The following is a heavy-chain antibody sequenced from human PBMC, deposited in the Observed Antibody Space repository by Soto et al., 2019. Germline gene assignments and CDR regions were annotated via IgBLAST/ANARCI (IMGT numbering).Heavy chain of an antibody. J-gene: IGHJ4*02. CDR1: GGSFSGYY. Sequence: PSETLSLTCAVYGGSFSGYYWSGIRQPPGKGLEWIGEINHSGSTNYNPSLKSRVTISVDTSKNQFSLKLSSVTAADTAVYYCARVTTVTPFDYWGQGTLVTVSS. D-gene: IGHD4-4*01. V-gene: IGHV4-34*01. CDR2: INHSGST. CDR3: ARVTTVTPFDY.